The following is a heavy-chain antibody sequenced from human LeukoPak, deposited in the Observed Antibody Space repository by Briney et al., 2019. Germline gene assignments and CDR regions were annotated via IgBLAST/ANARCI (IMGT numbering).Heavy chain of an antibody. Sequence: GGSLRLSCAASGFTFSSYSMNWVRQAPGKGLEWVSSISSSSSYKYYADSVEGRFTISRDNAKTSLYLQVNSLRAEDTAVYYCARRGPDAFDIWGQGTMVTVSS. D-gene: IGHD6-25*01. V-gene: IGHV3-21*01. CDR2: ISSSSSYK. CDR3: ARRGPDAFDI. J-gene: IGHJ3*02. CDR1: GFTFSSYS.